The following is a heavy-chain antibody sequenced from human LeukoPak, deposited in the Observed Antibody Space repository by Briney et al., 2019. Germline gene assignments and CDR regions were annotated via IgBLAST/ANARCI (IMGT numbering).Heavy chain of an antibody. CDR2: IKSKTDGGTT. CDR1: GFTFSNAW. V-gene: IGHV3-15*01. CDR3: TTDLSPYYDFWSGYFDY. J-gene: IGHJ4*02. Sequence: GGSLRLSCAASGFTFSNAWMSWVRQAPGKGLEWVGRIKSKTDGGTTDYAAPVKGRLTISRDDSKNTLYLQMNSLKTEDTAVYYCTTDLSPYYDFWSGYFDYWGQGTLVTVSS. D-gene: IGHD3-3*01.